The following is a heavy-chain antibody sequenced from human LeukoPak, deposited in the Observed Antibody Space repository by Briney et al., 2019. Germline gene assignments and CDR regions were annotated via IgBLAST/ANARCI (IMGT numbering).Heavy chain of an antibody. J-gene: IGHJ2*01. CDR3: ARAGSVTMVRGVIITRPNWYFDL. D-gene: IGHD3-10*01. CDR2: IRYDGSNK. Sequence: GGSLRLSCAASGLTFSGSAMHWVRQAPGKGLEWVAFIRYDGSNKYYADSVKGRFTISRDNSKNTLYLQMNSLRAEDTAVYYCARAGSVTMVRGVIITRPNWYFDLWGRGTLVTVSS. V-gene: IGHV3-30*02. CDR1: GLTFSGSA.